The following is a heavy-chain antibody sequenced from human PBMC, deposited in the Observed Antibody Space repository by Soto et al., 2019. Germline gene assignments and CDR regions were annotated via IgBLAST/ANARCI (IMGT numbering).Heavy chain of an antibody. V-gene: IGHV3-74*01. CDR3: ARTGMDV. J-gene: IGHJ6*02. CDR2: INSDGSST. Sequence: WRSLRLSCSALGFTFSSYWMHWVRQAPGKGLVWVSRINSDGSSTSYADSVKGLFTISRDNGKNTLYLQMNSLRAEDTAVYYCARTGMDVWGQGTTVTVSS. CDR1: GFTFSSYW.